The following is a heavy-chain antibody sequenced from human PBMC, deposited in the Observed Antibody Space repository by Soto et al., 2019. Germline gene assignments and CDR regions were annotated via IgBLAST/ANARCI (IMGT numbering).Heavy chain of an antibody. V-gene: IGHV1-69*13. J-gene: IGHJ4*02. D-gene: IGHD3-3*01. CDR1: GGTFSSYA. CDR3: ARGPVYYDFWSGYWFDY. CDR2: IIPIFGTA. Sequence: ASVKVSCKASGGTFSSYAISWVRQAPGQGLEWMGGIIPIFGTANYAQKFQGRVTITADESTSTAYMELSSLRSEDTAVYYCARGPVYYDFWSGYWFDYWGQGTLVTVSS.